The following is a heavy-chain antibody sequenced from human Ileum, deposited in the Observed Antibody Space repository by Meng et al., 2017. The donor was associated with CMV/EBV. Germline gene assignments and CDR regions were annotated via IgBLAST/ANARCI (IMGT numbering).Heavy chain of an antibody. CDR3: TRVDNSINLPFDK. CDR1: GFTFSTYW. V-gene: IGHV3-74*01. J-gene: IGHJ4*02. CDR2: IKGDGSTT. Sequence: GGSLRLSCAASGFTFSTYWIHWVRQAPGTGLVWVSVIKGDGSTTNYADSVKGRFTVSRDNTKNMVYLQMNSLRVEDTAVYYCTRVDNSINLPFDKWGQGTLVTVSS. D-gene: IGHD4-11*01.